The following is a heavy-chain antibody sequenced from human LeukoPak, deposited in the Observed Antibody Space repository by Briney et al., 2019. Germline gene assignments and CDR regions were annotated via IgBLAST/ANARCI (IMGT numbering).Heavy chain of an antibody. CDR2: IIPILGIA. J-gene: IGHJ4*02. D-gene: IGHD4-23*01. V-gene: IGHV1-69*04. CDR3: ASLSQYGGNSNFDY. CDR1: GGTFSSYA. Sequence: ASVKVSCKASGGTFSSYAISWVRQAPGQGLEWRGRIIPILGIANYAQKFQGRVTITADKSTSTAYMELSSLRSEDTAVYYCASLSQYGGNSNFDYWGQGTLVTVSS.